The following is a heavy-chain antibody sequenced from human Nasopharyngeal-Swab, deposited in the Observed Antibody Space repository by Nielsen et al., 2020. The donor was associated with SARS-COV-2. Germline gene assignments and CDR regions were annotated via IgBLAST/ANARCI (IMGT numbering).Heavy chain of an antibody. Sequence: GESLKISCAAPGFTFSSYWMTWVRQAPGKGLEWVANIKKDGSEKYYVDSVKCRFSISRDNTKNSLYLQMNSLRAEDTAVYYCARGGGWYGFDYWGQGTLVTVSS. V-gene: IGHV3-7*01. CDR1: GFTFSSYW. D-gene: IGHD6-19*01. CDR2: IKKDGSEK. CDR3: ARGGGWYGFDY. J-gene: IGHJ4*02.